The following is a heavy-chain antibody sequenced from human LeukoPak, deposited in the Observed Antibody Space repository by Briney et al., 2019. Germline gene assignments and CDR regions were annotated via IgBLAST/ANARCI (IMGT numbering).Heavy chain of an antibody. Sequence: GGSLRLSCAASGFTFNNYAMHWVRQAPGKGLEWVTIISYDGSNEYYADSVKGRFTISRDNSKNTLYLQMNSLRAEDTAVYYCARDKRGYGDGADGFDYWGQGTLVTVSS. CDR1: GFTFNNYA. D-gene: IGHD4-17*01. CDR3: ARDKRGYGDGADGFDY. J-gene: IGHJ4*02. V-gene: IGHV3-30-3*01. CDR2: ISYDGSNE.